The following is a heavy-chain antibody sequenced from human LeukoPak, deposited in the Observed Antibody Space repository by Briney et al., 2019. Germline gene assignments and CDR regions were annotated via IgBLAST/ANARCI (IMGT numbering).Heavy chain of an antibody. V-gene: IGHV3-9*01. Sequence: GRSLRLSCAASGFTFDDYAMHWVRQAPGKGLEWVPGISWNSGSIGYADSVKGRFTISRDNAKNSLYLQMNSLRAEDTALYYCAKAFYDSSGYGFDPWGQGTLVTVSS. J-gene: IGHJ5*02. CDR2: ISWNSGSI. CDR3: AKAFYDSSGYGFDP. CDR1: GFTFDDYA. D-gene: IGHD3-22*01.